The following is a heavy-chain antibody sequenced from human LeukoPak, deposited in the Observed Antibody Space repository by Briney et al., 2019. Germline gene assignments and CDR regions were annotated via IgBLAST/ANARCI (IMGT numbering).Heavy chain of an antibody. D-gene: IGHD5-18*01. Sequence: GGSLRLSCAASGFNFDGYAMHWVRQAPGKGLEWVSSIGWNTGTIGYADSVKGRFTISRDNAKNSLYLQMNSLRVEDTALYYCVKDGAWGYYYFDYWGQGTLVTVSS. CDR3: VKDGAWGYYYFDY. J-gene: IGHJ4*02. CDR2: IGWNTGTI. V-gene: IGHV3-9*01. CDR1: GFNFDGYA.